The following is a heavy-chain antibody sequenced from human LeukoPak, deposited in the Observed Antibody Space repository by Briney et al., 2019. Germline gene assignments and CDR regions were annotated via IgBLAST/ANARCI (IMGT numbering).Heavy chain of an antibody. CDR1: GYSFTTYW. V-gene: IGHV5-51*01. J-gene: IGHJ4*02. Sequence: GESLKISCKGSGYSFTTYWVAWVRHMPGKGLEWLGIIYPGDSDIRYGPSFQGQFTISAEKSISTAYRQWSSLRASDTAMYYCASRDCSAGICHYWGFDHWGRGTLVTVSS. CDR3: ASRDCSAGICHYWGFDH. D-gene: IGHD2-15*01. CDR2: IYPGDSDI.